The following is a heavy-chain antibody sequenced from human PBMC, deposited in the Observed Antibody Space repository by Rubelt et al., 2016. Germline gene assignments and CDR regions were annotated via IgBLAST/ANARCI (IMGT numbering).Heavy chain of an antibody. J-gene: IGHJ4*02. V-gene: IGHV6-1*01. CDR2: TYYRYKWYN. D-gene: IGHD2-15*01. Sequence: QVQLQQSGPGLVKPSQTLSLTCAISGDSVSSNSAAWDWIRQSPSRGLEWLGRTYYRYKWYNDYAVSVRSRITINPVTARSQCAYQLNSGTPEETAGYDCARDQGGLDYLGQGTLVTVSS. CDR3: ARDQGGLDY. CDR1: GDSVSSNSAA.